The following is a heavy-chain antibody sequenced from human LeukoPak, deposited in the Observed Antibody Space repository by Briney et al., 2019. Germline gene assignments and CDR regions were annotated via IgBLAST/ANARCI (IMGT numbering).Heavy chain of an antibody. J-gene: IGHJ3*02. CDR2: IRYDGSNK. D-gene: IGHD4-23*01. V-gene: IGHV3-30*02. Sequence: GGSLRLSCAASGFTFSSYGMHWVRQAPGKGLEWVAFIRYDGSNKYYADSVKGRFTISRDNSKNTLYLQMNSLRAEDTAVYYCAKEVRNSLKAFDIWGQGTMVTVSS. CDR3: AKEVRNSLKAFDI. CDR1: GFTFSSYG.